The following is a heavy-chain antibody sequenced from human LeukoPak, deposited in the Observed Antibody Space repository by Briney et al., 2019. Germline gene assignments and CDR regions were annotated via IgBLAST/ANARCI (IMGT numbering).Heavy chain of an antibody. CDR2: INPNSGGT. D-gene: IGHD3-22*01. Sequence: GAAVTVSFTASGYTFTVYYMHWVRQPPGQGEEGMGWINPNSGGTNWAQKFQGSATMTRDTSISTAYMQLSRLRSDDTAVYYCARSVTMIVVVFPFDYWGQGTLVTVSS. CDR3: ARSVTMIVVVFPFDY. CDR1: GYTFTVYY. J-gene: IGHJ4*02. V-gene: IGHV1-2*02.